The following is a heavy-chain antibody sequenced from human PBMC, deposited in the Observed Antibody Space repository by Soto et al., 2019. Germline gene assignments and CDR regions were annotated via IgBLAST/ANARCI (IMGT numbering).Heavy chain of an antibody. V-gene: IGHV3-23*01. CDR1: GFICSSYD. CDR3: AKATATGGGAFEI. Sequence: GGSLRLSCAVSGFICSSYDMSWVRQAPGKGLEWVSTILVGGSTHYEDSVKGRFTISRDTSKNTVYLQMNSLTAGDTAVYYCAKATATGGGAFEIYGQGTMVTVSS. CDR2: ILVGGST. D-gene: IGHD2-8*02. J-gene: IGHJ3*02.